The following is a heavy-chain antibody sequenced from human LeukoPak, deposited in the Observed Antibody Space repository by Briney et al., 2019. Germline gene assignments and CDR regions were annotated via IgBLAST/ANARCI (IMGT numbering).Heavy chain of an antibody. CDR2: IYYSGST. CDR1: GGSISSSSYY. CDR3: ARVLGANGGDY. D-gene: IGHD1-26*01. Sequence: PSETLSLTCTVSGGSISSSSYYWGWIRQPPGKGLEWIGYIYYSGSTNYNPSLKSRVTISVDTSKNQFSLKLSSVTAADTAVYYCARVLGANGGDYWGQGTLVTVSS. J-gene: IGHJ4*02. V-gene: IGHV4-61*05.